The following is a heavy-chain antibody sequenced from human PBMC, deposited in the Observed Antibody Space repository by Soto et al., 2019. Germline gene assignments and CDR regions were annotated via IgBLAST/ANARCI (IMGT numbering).Heavy chain of an antibody. CDR1: GYTFTSYA. D-gene: IGHD2-15*01. CDR3: ARVSILLVVVGHYFDY. J-gene: IGHJ4*02. CDR2: INAGNGNT. Sequence: QVQLVQSGAEVKKPGASVKVSCKASGYTFTSYAMHWVRQAPGQRLEWMGWINAGNGNTKYSQKFQGRVTITRDTSASTAYMELSSLRSEDTAVYYCARVSILLVVVGHYFDYWGQGTLVTVSS. V-gene: IGHV1-3*01.